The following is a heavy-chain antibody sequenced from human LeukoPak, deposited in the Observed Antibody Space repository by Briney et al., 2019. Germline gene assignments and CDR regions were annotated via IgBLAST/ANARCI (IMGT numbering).Heavy chain of an antibody. V-gene: IGHV4-39*01. CDR1: GGSIRSSSYY. Sequence: SETLSLACTVSGGSIRSSSYYWGGVRQPPGKGLEWIGSIYYSGSTYYNPSLKSRVTISVDTSKNQVSLRLSSVTAADTAVYYCASGHYDSSGYYYPFDYWGQGTLVTVSS. CDR2: IYYSGST. J-gene: IGHJ4*02. CDR3: ASGHYDSSGYYYPFDY. D-gene: IGHD3-22*01.